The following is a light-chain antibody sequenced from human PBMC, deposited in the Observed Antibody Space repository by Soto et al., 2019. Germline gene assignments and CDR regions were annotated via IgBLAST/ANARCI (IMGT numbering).Light chain of an antibody. CDR3: QHYNSYSEA. CDR2: KAS. Sequence: DIQMTQSPSTLSGSVGDRVTITCRASQTISSWLAWYQQKPGKAPKLLIYKASTLKSGVPSRFSGSGSGTEFTITISSLQPDDFATDYCQHYNSYSEAFGQGTKVELK. CDR1: QTISSW. V-gene: IGKV1-5*03. J-gene: IGKJ1*01.